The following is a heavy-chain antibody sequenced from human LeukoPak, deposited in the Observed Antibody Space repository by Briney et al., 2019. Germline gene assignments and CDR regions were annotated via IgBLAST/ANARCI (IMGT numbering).Heavy chain of an antibody. Sequence: ASVKVSCKASGYTFTSYDINWVRQATGQGLEWMGWMNPNSGNTGYAQKFQGRVTMTRDTSISTAYMELSSLRSEDTAVYYCATYSSSWYGAFDYWGQGTLVTVSS. D-gene: IGHD6-13*01. V-gene: IGHV1-8*01. CDR3: ATYSSSWYGAFDY. CDR2: MNPNSGNT. J-gene: IGHJ4*02. CDR1: GYTFTSYD.